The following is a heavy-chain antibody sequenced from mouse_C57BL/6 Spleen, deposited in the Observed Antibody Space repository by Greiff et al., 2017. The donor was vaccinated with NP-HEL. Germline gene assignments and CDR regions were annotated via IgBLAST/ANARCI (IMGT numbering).Heavy chain of an antibody. CDR1: GYTFTSYT. Sequence: VQLQQSGAELARPGASVKMSCKASGYTFTSYTMHWVKQRPGQGLEWIGYINPSSGYTKYNQKFKDKATLTADKSSSTAYMQLSILTSVDSAVYYCARGDYVDWYFDVWGTGTTVTVSS. CDR3: ARGDYVDWYFDV. J-gene: IGHJ1*03. CDR2: INPSSGYT. D-gene: IGHD2-4*01. V-gene: IGHV1-4*01.